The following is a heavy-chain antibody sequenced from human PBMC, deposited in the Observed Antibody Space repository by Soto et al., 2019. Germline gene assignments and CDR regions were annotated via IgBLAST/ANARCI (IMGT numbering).Heavy chain of an antibody. CDR2: ISGSGGST. Sequence: EVQLLESGGGLVQPGGSLRLSCAASGFTFSSYAMSWVRQAPGKGLEWVSAISGSGGSTYYADSVKGRFTISRDNSKNTLYVQMNSLRAEDTAVYYCAKTKYYDILTGYFGPNWFDPWGQGTLVTVSS. CDR1: GFTFSSYA. D-gene: IGHD3-9*01. J-gene: IGHJ5*02. V-gene: IGHV3-23*01. CDR3: AKTKYYDILTGYFGPNWFDP.